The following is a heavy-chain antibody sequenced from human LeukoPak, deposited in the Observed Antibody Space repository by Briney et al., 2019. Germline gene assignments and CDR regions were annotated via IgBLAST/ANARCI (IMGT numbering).Heavy chain of an antibody. CDR3: AREVFWSGYYIY. CDR2: IYHSGST. CDR1: GYSISSGYY. J-gene: IGHJ4*02. D-gene: IGHD3-3*01. V-gene: IGHV4-38-2*02. Sequence: SETLSLTCTVSGYSISSGYYWGWVRQPPGKGLEWIGSIYHSGSTYYNPSLKSRVTISVDTSKNQFSLKLSSVTAADTAVYYCAREVFWSGYYIYWGQGTLVTVSS.